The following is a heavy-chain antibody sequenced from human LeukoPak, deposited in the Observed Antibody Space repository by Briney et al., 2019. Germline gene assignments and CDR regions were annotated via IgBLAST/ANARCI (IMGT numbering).Heavy chain of an antibody. CDR1: GGSISSYY. J-gene: IGHJ4*02. Sequence: PSETLSLTCTVSGGSISSYYWSWIRQPPGKGLEWIGYIYYSGSTNYNPSLKSRVTISVDTSKNQFSLKLSSVTAADTAVYYCARDRGYSYGPFDSWGQGTLVTVSS. CDR3: ARDRGYSYGPFDS. V-gene: IGHV4-59*01. D-gene: IGHD5-18*01. CDR2: IYYSGST.